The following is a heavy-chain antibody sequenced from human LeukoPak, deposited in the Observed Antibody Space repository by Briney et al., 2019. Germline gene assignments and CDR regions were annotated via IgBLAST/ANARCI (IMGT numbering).Heavy chain of an antibody. D-gene: IGHD6-6*01. CDR3: ERGRSSSSDY. CDR1: GYSISSGYY. Sequence: SETLSLTCAVSGYSISSGYYWGWIRQPPGKGLEWIGSIYHSGSTYYNPSLKSRVTISVDTSKNQFSLKLSSVTATEAAIYYCERGRSSSSDYWGQGTLVTVSS. CDR2: IYHSGST. J-gene: IGHJ4*02. V-gene: IGHV4-38-2*01.